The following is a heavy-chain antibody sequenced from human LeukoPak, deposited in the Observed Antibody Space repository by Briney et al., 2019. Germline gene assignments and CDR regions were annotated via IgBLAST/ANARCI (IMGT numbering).Heavy chain of an antibody. CDR1: GFTFSSHA. CDR2: IYGRGRT. Sequence: GALRLSCAASGFTFSSHAMTWVRQAPGRGLEWVSLIYGRGRTFYTDSVKGRFTISRDNSNNTLYLQMNSLRAEDTAVYFCARDSSVANNYYFDYWGQGTLVTVSS. J-gene: IGHJ4*02. D-gene: IGHD1/OR15-1a*01. V-gene: IGHV3-66*01. CDR3: ARDSSVANNYYFDY.